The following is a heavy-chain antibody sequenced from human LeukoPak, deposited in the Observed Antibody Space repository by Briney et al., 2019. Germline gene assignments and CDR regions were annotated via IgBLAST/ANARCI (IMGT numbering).Heavy chain of an antibody. CDR1: GGTFSSYA. Sequence: GASGKVSCKASGGTFSSYAISWVRQAAGQGLEWMGGILPIFGTANYAQKFQGRVTITADESTSTAYMELSSLRSEDTAVYYCASLAAAAYYFDYWGQGTLVTVSS. V-gene: IGHV1-69*13. CDR2: ILPIFGTA. D-gene: IGHD6-13*01. J-gene: IGHJ4*02. CDR3: ASLAAAAYYFDY.